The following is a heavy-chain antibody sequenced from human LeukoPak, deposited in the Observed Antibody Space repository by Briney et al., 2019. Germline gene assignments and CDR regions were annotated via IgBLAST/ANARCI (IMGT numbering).Heavy chain of an antibody. D-gene: IGHD3-3*01. CDR3: ARDFSQDFWSGYSLFDY. V-gene: IGHV3-30-3*01. Sequence: GGSLRLSCAASGFTFSSYAMHWVRRAPGKGLEWVAVISYDGSNKYYADSVKGRFTISRDNSKNTLYLQMNSLRAEDTAVYYCARDFSQDFWSGYSLFDYWGQGTLVTVSS. J-gene: IGHJ4*02. CDR1: GFTFSSYA. CDR2: ISYDGSNK.